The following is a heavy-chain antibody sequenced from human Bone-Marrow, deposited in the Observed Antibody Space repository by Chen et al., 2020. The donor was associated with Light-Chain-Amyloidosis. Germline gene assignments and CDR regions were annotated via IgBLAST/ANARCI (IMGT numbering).Heavy chain of an antibody. Sequence: QVQLQESGPGLVKPSVTLSLTCTVSGGSISSYYWSWIRQPAGKGLEWIGRIYTSGSTNYNPSLKSRVTMSVDTSKNQFSLKLSSVTAADTAVYYCARSYDSSGYLAYYFDYRGQGTLVTVSS. CDR3: ARSYDSSGYLAYYFDY. J-gene: IGHJ4*02. CDR2: IYTSGST. V-gene: IGHV4-4*07. D-gene: IGHD3-22*01. CDR1: GGSISSYY.